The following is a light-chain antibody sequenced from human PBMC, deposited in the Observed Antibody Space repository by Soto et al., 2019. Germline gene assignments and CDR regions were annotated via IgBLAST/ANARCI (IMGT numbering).Light chain of an antibody. Sequence: QSALTQPASVSGSPGQSITISCTGTRRDVGGYNYVSWYQQYPGKSPKLLIYEVTHRPSGVSNRFSGSKSGNTASLTISGLQAEDEADYYCSSYTISNTRPFVFGTGTKLTVL. V-gene: IGLV2-14*01. CDR1: RRDVGGYNY. CDR3: SSYTISNTRPFV. J-gene: IGLJ1*01. CDR2: EVT.